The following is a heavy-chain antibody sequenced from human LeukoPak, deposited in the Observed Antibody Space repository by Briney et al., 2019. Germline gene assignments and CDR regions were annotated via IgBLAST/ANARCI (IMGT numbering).Heavy chain of an antibody. D-gene: IGHD3-3*01. Sequence: GGSLRHSCSASGFTLSSYSMSWVRQAPGKGLEWVSSISSSSSYIYYADSVKGRFTISRDNAKNSLYLQMNSLRAEDTAVYYCARDTHTIFGVAQYYFDYCGQGTLVTVSS. CDR3: ARDTHTIFGVAQYYFDY. CDR2: ISSSSSYI. CDR1: GFTLSSYS. J-gene: IGHJ4*02. V-gene: IGHV3-21*01.